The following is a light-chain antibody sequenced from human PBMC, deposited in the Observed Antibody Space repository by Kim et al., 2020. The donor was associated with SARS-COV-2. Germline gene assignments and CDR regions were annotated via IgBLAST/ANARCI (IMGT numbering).Light chain of an antibody. J-gene: IGLJ2*01. CDR3: SSYAGSNNLV. V-gene: IGLV2-8*01. CDR1: SSDVGGGNC. CDR2: EVS. Sequence: GQSVTSAWSGASSDVGGGNCVSWYQQHPGKAPKLMIYEVSKRPSGVPDRFSGSKSGNTASLTVSGLQAEDEADYYCSSYAGSNNLVFGGGTQLTVL.